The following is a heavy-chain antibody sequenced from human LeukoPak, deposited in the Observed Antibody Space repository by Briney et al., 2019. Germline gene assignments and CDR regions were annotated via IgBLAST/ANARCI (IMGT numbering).Heavy chain of an antibody. CDR2: ISSSGNTI. D-gene: IGHD6-13*01. CDR1: KFTFGDYG. J-gene: IGHJ4*02. V-gene: IGHV3-48*04. Sequence: GGSLRLSCIASKFTFGDYGMNWVRQAPGKGLEWVSFISSSGNTIYYTDSVKGRFTISRDDAKNSLYLQMNSLRAEDTAVYYCARDPGYSSSWFDYWGQGTLVTVSS. CDR3: ARDPGYSSSWFDY.